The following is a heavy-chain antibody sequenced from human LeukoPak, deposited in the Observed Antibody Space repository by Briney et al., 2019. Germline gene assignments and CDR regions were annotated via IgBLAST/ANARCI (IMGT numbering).Heavy chain of an antibody. CDR1: GYTFTSYY. J-gene: IGHJ4*02. CDR2: INPSGGST. Sequence: ASVKVSCKASGYTFTSYYMHWVRQAPGQELEWMGIINPSGGSTSYAQKFQGRVTMTRDTSTSTVYMELSSLRSEDTAVYYCARGSGLGIVGATVPDYWGQGTLVTVSS. CDR3: ARGSGLGIVGATVPDY. D-gene: IGHD1-26*01. V-gene: IGHV1-46*01.